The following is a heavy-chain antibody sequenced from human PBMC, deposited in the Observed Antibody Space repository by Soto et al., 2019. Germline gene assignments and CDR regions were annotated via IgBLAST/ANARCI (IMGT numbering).Heavy chain of an antibody. J-gene: IGHJ5*02. V-gene: IGHV5-10-1*01. CDR3: ARHEGDGYNSVWFDP. D-gene: IGHD5-12*01. Sequence: ESLKISCKGSGYSFTSYWISWVRQMPGKGLEWMGRIDPSDSYTNYSPSFQGHVTISADKSISTAYLQWSSLKASDTAMYYCARHEGDGYNSVWFDPWGQGTLVTVSS. CDR1: GYSFTSYW. CDR2: IDPSDSYT.